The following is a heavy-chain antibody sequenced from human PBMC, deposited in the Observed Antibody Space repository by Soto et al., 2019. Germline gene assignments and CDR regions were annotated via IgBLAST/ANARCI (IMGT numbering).Heavy chain of an antibody. J-gene: IGHJ5*02. CDR3: PRDGIQLWLYGRDRFET. D-gene: IGHD5-18*01. Sequence: SATXSLTCTVSVVSIISGNYCLSWIRQSPGKGLEWIGYIYSTGSSYYNPSLRSRVSMSVDTSKNQFSLNLSSVTAADTAVYFCPRDGIQLWLYGRDRFETWGQGTLV. CDR2: IYSTGSS. CDR1: VVSIISGNYC. V-gene: IGHV4-30-4*01.